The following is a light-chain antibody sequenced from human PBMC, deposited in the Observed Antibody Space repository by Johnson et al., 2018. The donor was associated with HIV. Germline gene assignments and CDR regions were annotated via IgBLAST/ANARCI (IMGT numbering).Light chain of an antibody. V-gene: IGLV1-51*01. Sequence: QSVLTQPPSVSAAPGQKVTISCSGSSSNIGNNYVSWYQQLPGTAPKLLIYYNNKRPSGIPYRFSGSKSGTSATLGITGLQTGDDADYYCGTWDSSLSAYYVFGTGTKVTVL. CDR1: SSNIGNNY. CDR3: GTWDSSLSAYYV. CDR2: YNN. J-gene: IGLJ1*01.